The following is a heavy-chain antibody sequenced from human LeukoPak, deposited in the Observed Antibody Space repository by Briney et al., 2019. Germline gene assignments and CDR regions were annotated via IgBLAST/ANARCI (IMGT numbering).Heavy chain of an antibody. V-gene: IGHV3-23*01. CDR2: ISGSGGSI. J-gene: IGHJ4*02. CDR3: AKDPRIEAYSYGLDY. D-gene: IGHD5-18*01. CDR1: GFTFSSYA. Sequence: PGGSLRLSCAASGFTFSSYAMSWVRQAPGKGLEWVSAISGSGGSIYYADSVKGRFTISRDNSKNTLYLQMNSLRAEDTAVYYCAKDPRIEAYSYGLDYWGQGTLVTVSS.